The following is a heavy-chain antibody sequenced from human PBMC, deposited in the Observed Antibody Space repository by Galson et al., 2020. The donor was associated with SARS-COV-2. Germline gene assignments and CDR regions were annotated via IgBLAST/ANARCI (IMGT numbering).Heavy chain of an antibody. V-gene: IGHV1-18*01. Sequence: GESLKISCKASGYTFTNYGISWVRQAPGQGLEWMGWISPYNGNANYAQKFQGRLTMTTDTSTTTAYMELRSLTSDDTAVYYCAKGFQQWLASTPDHWGQGTPVTVSS. D-gene: IGHD6-19*01. CDR3: AKGFQQWLASTPDH. CDR1: GYTFTNYG. J-gene: IGHJ4*02. CDR2: ISPYNGNA.